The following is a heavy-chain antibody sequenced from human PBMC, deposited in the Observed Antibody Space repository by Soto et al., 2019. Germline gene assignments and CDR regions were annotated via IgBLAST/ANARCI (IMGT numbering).Heavy chain of an antibody. V-gene: IGHV1-46*01. CDR1: GYIFTNHY. D-gene: IGHD3-22*01. Sequence: QVQLVQSGAEVKKPGASVKVSCKASGYIFTNHYIHWVRQAPGQWLEWMGIINPSGGSTNYLQKFQGRITMTRETSTSTVDMELSSVRSGYTAVCFCARADYFDSSGFYYDCWGQGSLVTVSS. CDR2: INPSGGST. CDR3: ARADYFDSSGFYYDC. J-gene: IGHJ4*02.